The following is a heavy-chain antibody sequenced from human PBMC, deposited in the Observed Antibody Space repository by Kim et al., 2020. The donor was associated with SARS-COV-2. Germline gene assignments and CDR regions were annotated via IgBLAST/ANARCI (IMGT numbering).Heavy chain of an antibody. J-gene: IGHJ4*02. Sequence: ASVKVSCKASGYTFTAYYIHWVRLAPGQGLEWMGIINPSGGSPKYAQQFQGRVTITKDTSTSTAYMDLSSLRSEDTAVYYCVRDSRKKPIVRLDFWGQGTRVTVSS. CDR1: GYTFTAYY. D-gene: IGHD3-10*01. CDR3: VRDSRKKPIVRLDF. CDR2: INPSGGSP. V-gene: IGHV1-46*01.